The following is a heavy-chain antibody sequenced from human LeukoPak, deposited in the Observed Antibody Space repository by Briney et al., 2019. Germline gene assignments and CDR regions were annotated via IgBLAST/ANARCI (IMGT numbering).Heavy chain of an antibody. CDR1: GGSFSGYY. V-gene: IGHV4-34*01. Sequence: SETLSLTCAVYGGSFSGYYWSWIRQPPGKGLEWIGEINHSGSTNYNPSLKSRVTISVDTSKNQFSLKLSSVTAADTAVYYCARDRGGYSLGAFDIWGQGTMVTVSS. D-gene: IGHD3-22*01. CDR2: INHSGST. CDR3: ARDRGGYSLGAFDI. J-gene: IGHJ3*02.